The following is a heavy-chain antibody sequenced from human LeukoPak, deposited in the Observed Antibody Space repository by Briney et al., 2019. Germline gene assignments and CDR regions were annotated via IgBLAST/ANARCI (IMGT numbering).Heavy chain of an antibody. J-gene: IGHJ4*02. CDR1: GYTFTGYY. CDR3: ARETGSGSYYGVFDY. V-gene: IGHV1-2*02. Sequence: ASVKVSCKASGYTFTGYYMHWVRQAPGQGLEWMGWINPNSGGTNYAQKFQGRVTMTRDTSISTAYMELSRLRSDDTAVYYCARETGSGSYYGVFDYWGQGTLVTVSS. D-gene: IGHD1-26*01. CDR2: INPNSGGT.